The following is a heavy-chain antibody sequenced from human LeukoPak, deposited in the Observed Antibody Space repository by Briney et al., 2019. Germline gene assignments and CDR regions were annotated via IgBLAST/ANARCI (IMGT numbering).Heavy chain of an antibody. CDR2: IYSGGST. CDR1: GFTVSDNY. Sequence: GSLRLSCAASGFTVSDNYMSWVRQAPGKGLEWVSVIYSGGSTYYADSVKGRFTISRDNSKNTLYLQMNSLRAEDTAVYYCARAWRTMVRGMDYYYGMDVWGQGTTVTVSS. D-gene: IGHD3-10*01. CDR3: ARAWRTMVRGMDYYYGMDV. V-gene: IGHV3-66*01. J-gene: IGHJ6*02.